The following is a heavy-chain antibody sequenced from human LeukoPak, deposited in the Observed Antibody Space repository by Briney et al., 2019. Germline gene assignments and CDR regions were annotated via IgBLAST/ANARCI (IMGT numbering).Heavy chain of an antibody. CDR2: IYTSGST. J-gene: IGHJ4*02. V-gene: IGHV4-61*02. CDR3: ARGYYYDSSFDY. CDR1: GGSISSGSYY. D-gene: IGHD3-22*01. Sequence: SQTLSLTCTVSGGSISSGSYYWSWIRQPAGKGLEWIGRIYTSGSTNYNPSLKSRVTISVDTSKNQFSLKLSSVTAADTAVNYCARGYYYDSSFDYWGQGTLVTVSS.